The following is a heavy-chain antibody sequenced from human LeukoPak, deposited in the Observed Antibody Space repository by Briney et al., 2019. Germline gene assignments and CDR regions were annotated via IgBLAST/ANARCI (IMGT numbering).Heavy chain of an antibody. Sequence: GGSLRLSCAASGFTFSSYAMSWVRQAPGKGLEWVSAISGSGGSTYYADSVKGRFTISRDNSKNTLYLQMNGLRAEDTAVYYCTKALAPYYYFDYWGQGTLVTVSS. V-gene: IGHV3-23*01. CDR2: ISGSGGST. D-gene: IGHD6-13*01. J-gene: IGHJ4*02. CDR1: GFTFSSYA. CDR3: TKALAPYYYFDY.